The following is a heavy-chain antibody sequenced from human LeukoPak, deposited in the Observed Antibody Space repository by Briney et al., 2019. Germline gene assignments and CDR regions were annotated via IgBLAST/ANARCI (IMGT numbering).Heavy chain of an antibody. D-gene: IGHD6-19*01. CDR2: IWYDGSNK. J-gene: IGHJ4*02. CDR1: GFTFSSYG. Sequence: QPGGSLRLSRAASGFTFSSYGMHWVRQAPGKGLEWVAVIWYDGSNKYYADSAKGRFTISRDNSKNTLYLQMNSLRAEDTAVYYCARAGYSSGWYDYWGQGTLVTVSS. CDR3: ARAGYSSGWYDY. V-gene: IGHV3-33*01.